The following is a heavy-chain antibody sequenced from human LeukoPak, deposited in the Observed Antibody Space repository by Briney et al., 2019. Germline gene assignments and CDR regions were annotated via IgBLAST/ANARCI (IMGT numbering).Heavy chain of an antibody. CDR3: AKDQGLNHGLDV. J-gene: IGHJ3*01. V-gene: IGHV3-21*01. CDR1: GFTFSCYS. CDR2: ISSGSSYI. Sequence: GGSLRLSCAASGFTFSCYSMNWVRQAPGKGLEWVSSISSGSSYIYYADSVKGRFSISRDNAKNSLYLQMNTLGAEDTAVYYCAKDQGLNHGLDVWGQGTMVTVSS. D-gene: IGHD2-8*01.